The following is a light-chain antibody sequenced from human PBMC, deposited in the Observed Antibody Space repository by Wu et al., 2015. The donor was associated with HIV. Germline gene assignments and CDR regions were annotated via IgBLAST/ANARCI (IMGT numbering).Light chain of an antibody. CDR1: QDIGNA. CDR2: SAS. V-gene: IGKV1-6*01. CDR3: QKYNTAPWT. J-gene: IGKJ1*01. Sequence: AIQMTQSPSSLSASVGDTVAIPCRASQDIGNALAWYQQKPGKAPRLLIYSASRLQSGVPSRFSGSGSGTDFTLTISSLQPEDVATYYCQKYNTAPWTFGQGTKVEMK.